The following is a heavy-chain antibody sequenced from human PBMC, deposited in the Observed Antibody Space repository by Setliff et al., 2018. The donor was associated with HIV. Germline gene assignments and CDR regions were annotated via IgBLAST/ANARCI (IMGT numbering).Heavy chain of an antibody. J-gene: IGHJ6*02. CDR3: AKDRGPEGAPYSYYGMDV. CDR2: INTDGRTT. Sequence: GGSLRLSCAASGFTLSNYWMHWVRQAPGKGLVWVSRINTDGRTTSYADSVQGRFTISRDNAKNTLYLQMNSLRAEDTALYYCAKDRGPEGAPYSYYGMDVWGQGTTVTVSS. CDR1: GFTLSNYW. V-gene: IGHV3-74*01.